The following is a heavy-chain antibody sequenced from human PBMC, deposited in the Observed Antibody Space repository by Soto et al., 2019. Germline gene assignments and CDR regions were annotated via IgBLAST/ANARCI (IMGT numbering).Heavy chain of an antibody. V-gene: IGHV6-1*01. CDR3: ARLFSLYYDFWSGSSTPDYYYYGMDV. CDR1: GDSVSSNSSS. J-gene: IGHJ6*02. D-gene: IGHD3-3*01. Sequence: SKTLSITCAISGDSVSSNSSSWNWIRQSPSRGLEWLGRTYYRSKWYNDYAVSVKSRITINPDTSKNQFSLQLNSVTPEDTAVYYCARLFSLYYDFWSGSSTPDYYYYGMDVWGQGTTVTVS. CDR2: TYYRSKWYN.